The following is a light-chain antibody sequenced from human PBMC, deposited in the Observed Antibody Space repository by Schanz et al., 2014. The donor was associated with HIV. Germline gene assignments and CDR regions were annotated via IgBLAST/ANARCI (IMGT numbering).Light chain of an antibody. CDR3: LQHNSYPRT. CDR1: QPISNY. Sequence: AIRISQSPSSLSASTGDRVTITCRASQPISNYLAWYRQKPGTAPKLLIYAASTLQSGVPSRFSGSGSGTEFTLTIISLQPEDFATYFCLQHNSYPRTFGHGTKVEIK. CDR2: AAS. J-gene: IGKJ1*01. V-gene: IGKV1-8*01.